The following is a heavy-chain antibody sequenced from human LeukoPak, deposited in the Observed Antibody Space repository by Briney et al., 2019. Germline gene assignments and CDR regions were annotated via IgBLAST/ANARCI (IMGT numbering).Heavy chain of an antibody. Sequence: GASVKVSCKASGYTFTSYDINWVRQATGQGLEWMGWMNPNSGNTGYAQKSQGRVTMTRNTSISTAYMELSSLRSEDTAVYYCARSDGGSGWYRGPYYFDYWGQGTLVTVSS. CDR3: ARSDGGSGWYRGPYYFDY. J-gene: IGHJ4*02. V-gene: IGHV1-8*01. D-gene: IGHD6-19*01. CDR2: MNPNSGNT. CDR1: GYTFTSYD.